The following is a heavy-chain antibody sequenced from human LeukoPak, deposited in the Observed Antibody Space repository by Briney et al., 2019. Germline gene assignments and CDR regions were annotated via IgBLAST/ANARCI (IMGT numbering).Heavy chain of an antibody. CDR1: GFTFSSYA. D-gene: IGHD5-18*01. CDR2: ISGSGGST. Sequence: GGSLRLSCAASGFTFSSYAMSWVRQAPGRGLEWVSAISGSGGSTYYADSVKGRFTISRDNSKNTLYLQMNSLRAEDTAVYYCAKPNFSGYRYGDDAFDIWGQGTMVTVSS. J-gene: IGHJ3*02. CDR3: AKPNFSGYRYGDDAFDI. V-gene: IGHV3-23*01.